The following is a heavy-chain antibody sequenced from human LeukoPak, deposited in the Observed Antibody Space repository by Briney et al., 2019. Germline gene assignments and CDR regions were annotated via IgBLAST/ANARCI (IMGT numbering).Heavy chain of an antibody. D-gene: IGHD2-15*01. CDR1: GGSISSYY. V-gene: IGHV4-59*01. CDR2: IYYCGST. Sequence: PSETLSLTCTVSGGSISSYYWSWIRQPPGKGLEWIGYIYYCGSTNYNPSLKSRVTISVDTSKNQFPLKLSSVTAADTAVYYCARVFEYCSGGSCYSFFDYWGQGTLVTVSS. CDR3: ARVFEYCSGGSCYSFFDY. J-gene: IGHJ4*02.